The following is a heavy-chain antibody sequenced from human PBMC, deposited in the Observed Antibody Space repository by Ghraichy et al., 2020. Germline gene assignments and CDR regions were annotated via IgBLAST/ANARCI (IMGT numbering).Heavy chain of an antibody. D-gene: IGHD4-23*01. J-gene: IGHJ5*02. Sequence: SETLSLTCAVYGGSFSGYYWSWIRQPPGKGLEWIGEINHSGSTNYNPSLKSRVTISVDTSKNQFSLKLSSVTAADTAVYYCARTYGLRWRKNWFDPWGQGTLVTVSS. CDR2: INHSGST. V-gene: IGHV4-34*01. CDR1: GGSFSGYY. CDR3: ARTYGLRWRKNWFDP.